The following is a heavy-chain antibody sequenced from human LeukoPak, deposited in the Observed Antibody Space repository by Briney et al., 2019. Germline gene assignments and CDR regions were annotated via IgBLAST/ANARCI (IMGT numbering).Heavy chain of an antibody. CDR2: IIPIFGTA. J-gene: IGHJ4*02. CDR1: GGTFSSYA. Sequence: SVKVSCKASGGTFSSYAISWVRQAPGQGLEWMGGIIPIFGTANYAQKFQGRVTITADESTSTAYMELSSLRSEDTAVYYCARDGGGYSYGYNDYWGQGTLVTVSS. V-gene: IGHV1-69*13. D-gene: IGHD5-18*01. CDR3: ARDGGGYSYGYNDY.